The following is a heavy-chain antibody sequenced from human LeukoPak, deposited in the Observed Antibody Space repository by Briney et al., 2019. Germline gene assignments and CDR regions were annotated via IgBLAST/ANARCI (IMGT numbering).Heavy chain of an antibody. J-gene: IGHJ5*02. V-gene: IGHV4-4*07. D-gene: IGHD3-22*01. CDR2: IYTSGST. CDR1: GGSISSYY. Sequence: SETLSLTCTVSGGSISSYYWSWIRQPAGQGLEWIGRIYTSGSTNYNPSLKSRVTMSVDTSKNQFSLKLSSVTAADAAVYYCARDYYDSSGYYLPLAGWFDPWGQGTLVTVSS. CDR3: ARDYYDSSGYYLPLAGWFDP.